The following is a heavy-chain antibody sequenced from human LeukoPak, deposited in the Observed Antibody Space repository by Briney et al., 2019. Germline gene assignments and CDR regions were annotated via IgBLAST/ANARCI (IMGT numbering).Heavy chain of an antibody. V-gene: IGHV3-23*01. CDR3: AKGSSLNWFDP. CDR1: GFTFSSYG. CDR2: ISGSGGST. J-gene: IGHJ5*02. Sequence: GGSLRLSCAASGFTFSSYGMSWVRQAPGKGLAWVSAISGSGGSTYYADSVKGRFTISRDNSKNTVYLQMNSLRAEDTAVYYCAKGSSLNWFDPWGQGTLVTVSS. D-gene: IGHD2-15*01.